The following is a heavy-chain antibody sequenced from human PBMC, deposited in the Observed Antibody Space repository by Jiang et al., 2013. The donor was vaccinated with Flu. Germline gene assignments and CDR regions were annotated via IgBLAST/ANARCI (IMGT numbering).Heavy chain of an antibody. CDR3: AKDSEFSSGWYSFDY. CDR1: GYTFISFG. D-gene: IGHD6-19*01. Sequence: GAEVKKPGASVKVSCKASGYTFISFGISWVRQAPGQGLEWMGWISGYNGNTRDAQKFQGRVTMTTDTSTSTAYMELRSLRSDDTAIYYCAKDSEFSSGWYSFDYWGQGTLVTVSS. CDR2: ISGYNGNT. V-gene: IGHV1-18*01. J-gene: IGHJ4*02.